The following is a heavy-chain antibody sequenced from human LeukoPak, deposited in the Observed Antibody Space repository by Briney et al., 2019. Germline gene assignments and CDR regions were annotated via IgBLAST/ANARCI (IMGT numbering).Heavy chain of an antibody. V-gene: IGHV3-11*04. D-gene: IGHD6-6*01. CDR2: ISGSGSTI. Sequence: PGGSLRLSCAASGFTFSDHYMSWIRQAPGKGLEWISYISGSGSTIYYADSVKGRFTISRDNAENSLYLQMNSLGAEDTAVYYCARRSSLSGRPFDYWGQGTLVTVSS. J-gene: IGHJ4*02. CDR1: GFTFSDHY. CDR3: ARRSSLSGRPFDY.